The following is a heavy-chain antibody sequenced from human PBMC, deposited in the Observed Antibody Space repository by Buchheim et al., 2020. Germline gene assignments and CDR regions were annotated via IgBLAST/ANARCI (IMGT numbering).Heavy chain of an antibody. J-gene: IGHJ2*01. V-gene: IGHV4-61*02. CDR2: IYTSGST. CDR1: GGSISSGSYY. D-gene: IGHD4-11*01. CDR3: ARTPDFDYHYWYFDL. Sequence: QVQLQESGPGLVKPSQTLSLTCTVSGGSISSGSYYWSWIRQPAGKGLEWIGRIYTSGSTNYNPSLKSRVTISVDTSKNQFSLKLSSVTAADTAVYYCARTPDFDYHYWYFDLWGRGTL.